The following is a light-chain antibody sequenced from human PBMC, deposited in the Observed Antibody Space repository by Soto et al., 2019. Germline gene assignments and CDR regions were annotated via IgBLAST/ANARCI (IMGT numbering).Light chain of an antibody. CDR1: QSISRF. J-gene: IGKJ4*01. V-gene: IGKV1-27*01. CDR3: QHYINAPLT. Sequence: DIQMTQSPSSLSASVGDKVTITCRASQSISRFLAWYQQEPGKIPKLLIYSASTLQSGVPSRFSGSGSGTDFTLTISSLQPEDVATYYCQHYINAPLTFGGGTKVEIK. CDR2: SAS.